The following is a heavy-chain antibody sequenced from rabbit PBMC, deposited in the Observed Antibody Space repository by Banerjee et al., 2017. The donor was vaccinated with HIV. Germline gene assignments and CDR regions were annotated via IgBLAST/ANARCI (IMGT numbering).Heavy chain of an antibody. CDR2: IYPGYGTT. CDR3: ARRVNAGYAGYGGGTPLDL. V-gene: IGHV1S47*01. CDR1: GIDFSYYG. D-gene: IGHD7-1*01. Sequence: QEQLVESGGGLVTLGGSLKLSCKVSGIDFSYYGISWVRQAPGKGLEWIAYIYPGYGTTDYASWAKGRFTISSHNAQNTLYLQLNSLTAADTATYFCARRVNAGYAGYGGGTPLDLWGQGTLVTVS. J-gene: IGHJ3*01.